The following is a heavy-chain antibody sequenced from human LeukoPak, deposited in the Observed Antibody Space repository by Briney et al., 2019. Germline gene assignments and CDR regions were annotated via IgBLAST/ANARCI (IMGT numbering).Heavy chain of an antibody. Sequence: SGGSLRLSCAASGFTFSTYAMTWVRQAPGKGLEWVSTDTGGRAFYADSVRGRFTISRDNSKNTLCLQMNSLRAEDTAVYYCAGSTGYSGLKNWGQGTLVTVSS. J-gene: IGHJ4*02. V-gene: IGHV3-23*01. D-gene: IGHD1-26*01. CDR1: GFTFSTYA. CDR2: DTGGRA. CDR3: AGSTGYSGLKN.